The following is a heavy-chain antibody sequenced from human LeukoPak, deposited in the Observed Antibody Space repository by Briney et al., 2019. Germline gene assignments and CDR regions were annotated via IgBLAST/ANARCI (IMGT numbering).Heavy chain of an antibody. J-gene: IGHJ6*02. CDR2: ISSSGSAR. CDR3: ARAAPEYYYYYGMDV. Sequence: GGSLRLSCVASGFTFSDYYMSWIRQAPGKGLEWVSYISSSGSARYYTDSVKGRFTISRDNSKNTLYLQMNSLSAEDTAVYYCARAAPEYYYYYGMDVWGQGTTVTVSS. V-gene: IGHV3-11*04. D-gene: IGHD1-14*01. CDR1: GFTFSDYY.